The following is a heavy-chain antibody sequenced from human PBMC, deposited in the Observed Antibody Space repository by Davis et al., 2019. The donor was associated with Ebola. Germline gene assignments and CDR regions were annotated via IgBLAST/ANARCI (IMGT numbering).Heavy chain of an antibody. J-gene: IGHJ6*02. Sequence: GESLKISCAASGFTVSSNYMSWVRQAPGKGLEWVSVIYSGGSTYYADSVKGRFTISRDNSKNTLYLQMNSLKTEDTAVYYCTTDRLIAAAGYNQYYYYGMDVWGQGTTVTVSS. V-gene: IGHV3-53*01. D-gene: IGHD6-13*01. CDR2: IYSGGST. CDR3: TTDRLIAAAGYNQYYYYGMDV. CDR1: GFTVSSNY.